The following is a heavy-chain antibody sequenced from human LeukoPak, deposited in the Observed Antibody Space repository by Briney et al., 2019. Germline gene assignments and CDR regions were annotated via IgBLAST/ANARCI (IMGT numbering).Heavy chain of an antibody. CDR1: GFTVSSNY. D-gene: IGHD4-17*01. CDR3: ARDLGYGDYSFDY. Sequence: PGGSLRLSCAASGFTVSSNYMSWVRQAPGKGLEWVSVIYSGGSTYYADPVKGRFTISRDNSKNTLYLQMNSLRAEDTAVYYCARDLGYGDYSFDYWGQGTLVTVSS. J-gene: IGHJ4*02. V-gene: IGHV3-66*01. CDR2: IYSGGST.